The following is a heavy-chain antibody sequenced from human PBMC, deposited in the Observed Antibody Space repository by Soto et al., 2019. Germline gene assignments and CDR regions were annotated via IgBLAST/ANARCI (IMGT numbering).Heavy chain of an antibody. V-gene: IGHV3-11*01. CDR2: ISSSGSTI. Sequence: GGSLRLSCAASGFTFSDYYMSWIRQAPGKGLEWVSYISSSGSTIYYADSVKGRFTISRDNAKNSLYLQMNSLRAEDTAVYYCARGVDDFWSGYYGDAFDIWGQGTMVNVSS. CDR1: GFTFSDYY. J-gene: IGHJ3*02. D-gene: IGHD3-3*01. CDR3: ARGVDDFWSGYYGDAFDI.